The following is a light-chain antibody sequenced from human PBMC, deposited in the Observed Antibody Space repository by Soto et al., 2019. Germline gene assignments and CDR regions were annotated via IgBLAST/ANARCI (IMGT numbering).Light chain of an antibody. CDR3: SSYAGSNNFGV. J-gene: IGLJ2*01. V-gene: IGLV2-8*01. Sequence: QSALTQPPSASGSPGQSVTISCTGTSSDVGGYNYVSWYQQHPGKAPKLMIYEVSKRPSGVPDRFSGSESGNTASLTVSGLQAEDEADYYCSSYAGSNNFGVFGGGTKLTVL. CDR1: SSDVGGYNY. CDR2: EVS.